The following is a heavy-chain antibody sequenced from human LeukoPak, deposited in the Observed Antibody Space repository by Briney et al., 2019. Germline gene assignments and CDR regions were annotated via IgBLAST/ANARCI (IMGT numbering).Heavy chain of an antibody. CDR2: INPSGGST. V-gene: IGHV1-46*01. CDR1: GYTFTSYY. CDR3: ARDGNVDTAMDTFDY. D-gene: IGHD5-18*01. J-gene: IGHJ4*02. Sequence: ASVKVSCKASGYTFTSYYMHWVRQAPGQGLEWMGIINPSGGSTSYAQKFQGRVTMTRDTSTSTVYMELSSLRSEDTAVYYCARDGNVDTAMDTFDYWAREPWSPSPQ.